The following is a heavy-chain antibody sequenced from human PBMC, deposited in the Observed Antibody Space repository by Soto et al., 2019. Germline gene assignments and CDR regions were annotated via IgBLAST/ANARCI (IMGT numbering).Heavy chain of an antibody. CDR1: GFTFNSYG. CDR3: AKDERSYGAYYYYYMDV. J-gene: IGHJ6*03. CDR2: ISYDGSNK. V-gene: IGHV3-30*18. D-gene: IGHD5-18*01. Sequence: GGSLRLSCAASGFTFNSYGMHWVRQAPGKGLEWVAVISYDGSNKYYADSVKGRFTISRDNSKNTLYLQMNSLRPEDTAVYYCAKDERSYGAYYYYYMDVWGKGTTVTVSS.